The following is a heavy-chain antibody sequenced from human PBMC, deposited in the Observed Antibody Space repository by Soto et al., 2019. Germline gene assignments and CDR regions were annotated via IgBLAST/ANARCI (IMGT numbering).Heavy chain of an antibody. D-gene: IGHD4-17*01. Sequence: QVQLVESGGGVVQPGRSPRLSCAASGFTFSSYAMHWVRQAPGKGLEWVAVISYDGSNKYYADSVKGRFTISRDSSKNMLYVQMNSLRAEDTAVYYCARADYGGDYFDYWGQGTLVTVSS. CDR3: ARADYGGDYFDY. CDR1: GFTFSSYA. V-gene: IGHV3-30-3*01. CDR2: ISYDGSNK. J-gene: IGHJ4*02.